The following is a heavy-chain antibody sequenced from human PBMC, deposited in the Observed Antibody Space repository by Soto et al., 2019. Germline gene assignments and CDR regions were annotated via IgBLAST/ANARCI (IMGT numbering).Heavy chain of an antibody. CDR2: IIPIFGTA. D-gene: IGHD2-21*02. CDR1: GGTFSSYA. CDR3: ARSGEAYGGGDYYFDY. V-gene: IGHV1-69*13. Sequence: ASVKVSCKASGGTFSSYAISWVRQAPGQGLEWMGGIIPIFGTANYAQKFQGRVTITADESTSTAYMELSSLRSEDTAVYYCARSGEAYGGGDYYFDYWGQGTLVTVSS. J-gene: IGHJ4*02.